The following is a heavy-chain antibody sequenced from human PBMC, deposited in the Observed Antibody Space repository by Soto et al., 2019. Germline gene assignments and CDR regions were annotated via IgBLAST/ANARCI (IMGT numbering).Heavy chain of an antibody. CDR1: GYTFTSYA. CDR3: ARLTPAYPSDY. Sequence: QVQLVQSGAEVKKPGASVKVSCKASGYTFTSYAMYWVRQAPGQRLEWMGWINAGNGNTKYSQKFQGRVTITRDTSASTAYMELSSLRSEDTAVYYCARLTPAYPSDYWGQGTLVTVSS. CDR2: INAGNGNT. D-gene: IGHD7-27*01. V-gene: IGHV1-3*01. J-gene: IGHJ4*02.